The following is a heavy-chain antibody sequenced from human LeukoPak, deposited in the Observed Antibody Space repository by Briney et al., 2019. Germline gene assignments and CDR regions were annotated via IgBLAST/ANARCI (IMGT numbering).Heavy chain of an antibody. D-gene: IGHD3-22*01. CDR3: ARAPGLDSSGYLGY. J-gene: IGHJ4*02. CDR2: ISSSSSYI. V-gene: IGHV3-21*01. Sequence: GGSLRLSCAASGFTSSSYSMNWVRQAPGKGLEWVSSISSSSSYIYYADSVKGRFTISRDNSKNTLYLQMNSLRAEDTAVYYCARAPGLDSSGYLGYWGQGTLVTVSS. CDR1: GFTSSSYS.